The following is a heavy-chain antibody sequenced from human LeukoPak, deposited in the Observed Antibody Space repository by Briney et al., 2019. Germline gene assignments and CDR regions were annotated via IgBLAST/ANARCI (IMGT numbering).Heavy chain of an antibody. D-gene: IGHD3-22*01. CDR2: ISHSGST. CDR1: GYSISSGYY. J-gene: IGHJ4*02. CDR3: ARWNYDSSGYLDY. Sequence: SETLSLTCTVSGYSISSGYYWVWIRQPPGKGLERIGSISHSGSTYYNPSLKSRVTISVDTSKNHFSLNLTSVTAADTAVYYCARWNYDSSGYLDYWGQGTLVTVSS. V-gene: IGHV4-38-2*02.